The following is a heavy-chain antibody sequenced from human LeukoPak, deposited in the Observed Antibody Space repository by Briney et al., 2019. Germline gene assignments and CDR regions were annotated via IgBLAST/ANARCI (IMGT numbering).Heavy chain of an antibody. J-gene: IGHJ4*02. D-gene: IGHD3-10*01. V-gene: IGHV4-34*01. CDR1: GGSFTDYY. Sequence: SETLPLTCAVYGGSFTDYYWVWVRQTPGKGLEWIGEINHSGSTNYNPSLKSRLTISVDTSRNQFSLMLTSLTAADTAVYYCARDYGSGTLDYWGQGTLVTVSS. CDR2: INHSGST. CDR3: ARDYGSGTLDY.